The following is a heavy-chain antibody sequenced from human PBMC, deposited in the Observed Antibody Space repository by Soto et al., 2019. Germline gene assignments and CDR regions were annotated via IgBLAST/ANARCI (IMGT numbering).Heavy chain of an antibody. Sequence: QVQLVQSGAEVKKPGSSVKVSCKASGGTFSTYAIDWVRQAPGQGLEWTGGIIPLFGTAKYAQNFQGRITITADESTNTAYRELRRLRSQDTAVYYCARGVHYDSSGYYYFYWGQGTLVTVSS. J-gene: IGHJ4*02. CDR1: GGTFSTYA. D-gene: IGHD3-22*01. CDR3: ARGVHYDSSGYYYFY. V-gene: IGHV1-69*01. CDR2: IIPLFGTA.